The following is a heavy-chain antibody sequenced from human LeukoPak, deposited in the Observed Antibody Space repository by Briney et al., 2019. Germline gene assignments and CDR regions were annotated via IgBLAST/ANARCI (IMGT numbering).Heavy chain of an antibody. J-gene: IGHJ6*02. CDR1: GGSISSSSYY. Sequence: SETLSLTCTVSGGSISSSSYYWGWIRQPPGKGLEWIGEVNHSGSTNYNPSLKSRVTISVDTSKNQFSLKLSSVTAADTAVYYCARRKPYYYYYGMDVWGQGTTVTVSS. V-gene: IGHV4-39*07. CDR3: ARRKPYYYYYGMDV. CDR2: VNHSGST.